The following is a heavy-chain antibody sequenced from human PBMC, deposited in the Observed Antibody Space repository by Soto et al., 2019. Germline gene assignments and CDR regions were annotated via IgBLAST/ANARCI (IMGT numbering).Heavy chain of an antibody. Sequence: QVQLVQSGAEVKKPGASVKVSCKASGYTFTSYGINWVRQAPGQGLEWMGRISTFNGNTKFAPKFQGRVTMTTDTDTTTVYMELRSLRSNDTAVYYCARERGLTESTLLGYWGQGTLVTVSS. CDR3: ARERGLTESTLLGY. V-gene: IGHV1-18*01. J-gene: IGHJ4*02. CDR1: GYTFTSYG. CDR2: ISTFNGNT. D-gene: IGHD2-21*01.